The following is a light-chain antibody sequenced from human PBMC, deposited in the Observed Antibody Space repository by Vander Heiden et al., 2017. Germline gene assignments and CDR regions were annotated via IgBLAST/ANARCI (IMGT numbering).Light chain of an antibody. CDR3: QQYYSYPPMT. CDR2: AAS. CDR1: QGISSY. Sequence: AIRMTQSPSSLSASTRDRVTITCRASQGISSYLAWYQQKPGKAPKLLIYAASTLQSGVPSRFSGSGSGTDFTLTISCLQSEDFATYYCQQYYSYPPMTFGQGTKVEIK. V-gene: IGKV1-8*01. J-gene: IGKJ1*01.